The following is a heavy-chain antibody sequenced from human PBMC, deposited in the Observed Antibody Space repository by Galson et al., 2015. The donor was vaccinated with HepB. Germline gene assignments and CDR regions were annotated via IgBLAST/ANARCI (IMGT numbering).Heavy chain of an antibody. D-gene: IGHD2-2*01. CDR3: ARTLVDIVVVPAANHVWFDP. J-gene: IGHJ5*02. Sequence: SVKVSCKASGGTFSSYAISWVRQAPGQGLEWMGGIIPIFGTANYAQKFQGRVTITADESTSTAYMELSSLRSEDTAVYYCARTLVDIVVVPAANHVWFDPWGQGTLVTVSS. CDR1: GGTFSSYA. V-gene: IGHV1-69*13. CDR2: IIPIFGTA.